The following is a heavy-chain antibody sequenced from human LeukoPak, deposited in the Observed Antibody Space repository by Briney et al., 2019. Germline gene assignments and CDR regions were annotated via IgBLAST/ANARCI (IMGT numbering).Heavy chain of an antibody. CDR2: ISASGSYI. Sequence: GGSLRLSRAASGFTFDTYRMNWVRQATGKGLEWVSSISASGSYIYYADSLKGRFTISRDNTKNSLFLQMNSLRAEDTAVYYCAATGPDYWGQGTLVTVSS. V-gene: IGHV3-21*01. D-gene: IGHD1-1*01. J-gene: IGHJ4*02. CDR3: AATGPDY. CDR1: GFTFDTYR.